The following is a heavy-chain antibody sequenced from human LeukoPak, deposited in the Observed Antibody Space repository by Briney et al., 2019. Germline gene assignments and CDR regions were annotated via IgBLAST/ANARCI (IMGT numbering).Heavy chain of an antibody. CDR2: IGTRSNPI. V-gene: IGHV3-11*01. CDR3: AREARGSGRDFDY. D-gene: IGHD1-26*01. Sequence: GGSLRLSCAASGFSFRDFYMSWIRQAPGMGLEWISYIGTRSNPIYYADSVKGRFTISRDDAKNSLYLQMNSLRDEDTAVHFCAREARGSGRDFDYWGQGILVTVSS. J-gene: IGHJ4*02. CDR1: GFSFRDFY.